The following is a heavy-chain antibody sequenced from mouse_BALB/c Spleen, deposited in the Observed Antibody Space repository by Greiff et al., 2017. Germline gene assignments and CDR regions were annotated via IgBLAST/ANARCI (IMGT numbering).Heavy chain of an antibody. CDR2: IYPGNSDT. CDR3: TRGADDGYYFFDY. V-gene: IGHV1-5*01. J-gene: IGHJ2*01. Sequence: EVQLVESGTVLARPGASVKMSCKASGYSFTSYWMHWVKQRPGQGLEWIGAIYPGNSDTSYNQKFKGKAKLTAVTSASTAYMELSSLTNEDSAVYYCTRGADDGYYFFDYWGQGTTLTVSS. D-gene: IGHD2-3*01. CDR1: GYSFTSYW.